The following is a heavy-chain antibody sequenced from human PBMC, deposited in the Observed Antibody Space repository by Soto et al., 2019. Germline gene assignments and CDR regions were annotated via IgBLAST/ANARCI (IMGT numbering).Heavy chain of an antibody. CDR2: FDPEDGET. CDR3: VSYFGNYNHYAMDV. J-gene: IGHJ6*02. V-gene: IGHV1-24*01. CDR1: GYTLTELS. Sequence: ASVKVSCKVSGYTLTELSMHWVRQAPGKGLEWMGGFDPEDGETIYAQKFQGRVTMTEDTSTDTAYMELSSLRSEDTAVYYCVSYFGNYNHYAMDVRGQGLTVTVSS. D-gene: IGHD3-9*01.